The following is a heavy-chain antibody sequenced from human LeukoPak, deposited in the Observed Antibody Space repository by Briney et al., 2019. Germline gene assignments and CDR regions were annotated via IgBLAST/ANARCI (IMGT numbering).Heavy chain of an antibody. CDR2: IWYDGSNK. Sequence: PGRSLRLSCAASGFTFSSYGMHWVRQAPGKGLEWVAAIWYDGSNKYYADSVKGRFTISRDNSKNTLYLQMNSLRAEDTAVYYCARASGWYFHYFDYWGQGTLVTVSS. J-gene: IGHJ4*02. D-gene: IGHD6-19*01. CDR1: GFTFSSYG. CDR3: ARASGWYFHYFDY. V-gene: IGHV3-33*01.